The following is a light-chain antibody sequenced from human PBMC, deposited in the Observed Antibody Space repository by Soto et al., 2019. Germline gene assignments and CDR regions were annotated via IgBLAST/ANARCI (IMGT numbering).Light chain of an antibody. V-gene: IGLV1-44*01. J-gene: IGLJ1*01. CDR3: AAWDDSLNGFYV. CDR2: NNN. Sequence: QTVVTQPPSASGTPGQRVTISCSGSSSNIGTNTVNWYQQLPGMAPKLLIYNNNQRPSGVPDRFSGSKSGTSASLAISVLQSEDEADYYCAAWDDSLNGFYVFGTGTKVTVL. CDR1: SSNIGTNT.